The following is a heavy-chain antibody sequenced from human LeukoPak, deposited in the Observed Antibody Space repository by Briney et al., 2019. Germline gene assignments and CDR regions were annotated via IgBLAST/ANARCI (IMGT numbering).Heavy chain of an antibody. CDR3: ARGRYYYDSSGYYYY. D-gene: IGHD3-22*01. Sequence: ASVKVSCKASGYTFTCYYMHWVRQAPGQGLEWMGWINPNSGGTNYAQKFQGWVTMTRDTSISTAYMELSRLRSDDTAVYYCARGRYYYDSSGYYYYWGQGTLVTVSS. J-gene: IGHJ4*02. CDR2: INPNSGGT. CDR1: GYTFTCYY. V-gene: IGHV1-2*04.